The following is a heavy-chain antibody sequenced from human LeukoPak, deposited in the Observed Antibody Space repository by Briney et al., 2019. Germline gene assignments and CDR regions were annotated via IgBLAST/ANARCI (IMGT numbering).Heavy chain of an antibody. CDR2: FYYSGST. CDR1: GRSISSYY. CDR3: ARQAPLQDYSLLGWFDP. J-gene: IGHJ5*02. D-gene: IGHD3-10*01. V-gene: IGHV4-59*08. Sequence: MAAETLSLTCTVSGRSISSYYWSWIRRPPGKGREWIGYFYYSGSTNYNPSLKSRVTLSVDSSKNQLSLKLRSVTAADTAVYYCARQAPLQDYSLLGWFDPWGQGTLVTVSS.